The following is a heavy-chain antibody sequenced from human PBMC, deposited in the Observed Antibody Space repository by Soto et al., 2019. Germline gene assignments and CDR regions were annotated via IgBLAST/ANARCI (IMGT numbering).Heavy chain of an antibody. CDR3: AKEFRDYESGDNAFDV. Sequence: QVQLVESGGGVDQPGRSLRLSCAASGFTYSTYGMNWVRQAPGKGLEWVALISFDGNKKYYADSVQGRFTISRDKSKNTLNLQINSLRAEDTAVYFCAKEFRDYESGDNAFDVWGQGTMVTVSS. CDR2: ISFDGNKK. J-gene: IGHJ3*01. D-gene: IGHD4-17*01. CDR1: GFTYSTYG. V-gene: IGHV3-30*18.